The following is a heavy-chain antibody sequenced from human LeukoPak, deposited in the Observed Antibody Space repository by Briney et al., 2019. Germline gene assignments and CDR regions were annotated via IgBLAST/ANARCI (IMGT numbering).Heavy chain of an antibody. CDR2: IYYSGST. Sequence: PSETLSLTCTVSGGSISSSSYYWGWIRQPPGKGLEWIGSIYYSGSTYYNPSLKSRVTISVDTSKNQFSLKLSSVTAADTAVYYCARNPYYYDSGSYYNSAFDIWGQGTMVTVSS. D-gene: IGHD3-10*01. CDR3: ARNPYYYDSGSYYNSAFDI. V-gene: IGHV4-39*01. CDR1: GGSISSSSYY. J-gene: IGHJ3*02.